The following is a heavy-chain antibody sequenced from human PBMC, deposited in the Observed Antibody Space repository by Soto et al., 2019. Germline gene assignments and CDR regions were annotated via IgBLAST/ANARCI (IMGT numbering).Heavy chain of an antibody. J-gene: IGHJ4*02. CDR1: CASVSSGNQY. CDR3: ARGWDANS. CDR2: IYNSVIT. D-gene: IGHD6-19*01. Sequence: SETLSLTCTVSCASVSSGNQYWSWIRQPPGKRLEWIGFIYNSVITNYSPSLKSRVSISADTSRNQFSLKMSSVTAADTAVYYCARGWDANSWGQGALVTVSS. V-gene: IGHV4-61*01.